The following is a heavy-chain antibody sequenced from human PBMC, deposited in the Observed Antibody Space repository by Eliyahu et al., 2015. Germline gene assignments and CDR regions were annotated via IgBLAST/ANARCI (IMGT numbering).Heavy chain of an antibody. CDR3: ARRDGHSWGLHY. J-gene: IGHJ4*02. CDR2: IRDKTNSYTT. D-gene: IGHD5-24*01. CDR1: GFTFSDHY. V-gene: IGHV3-72*01. Sequence: EVQLVESGGGLVQPGGCLRLSCAASGFTFSDHYMDWVRQAPGKGLGWVGRIRDKTNSYTTEYAASVKGRFTISRDDSENSVYLQMNSLKTEDTAVYYCARRDGHSWGLHYWGQGTLVTVSS.